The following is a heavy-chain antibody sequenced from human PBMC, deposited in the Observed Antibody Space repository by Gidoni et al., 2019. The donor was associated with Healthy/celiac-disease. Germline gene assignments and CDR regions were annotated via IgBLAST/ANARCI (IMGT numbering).Heavy chain of an antibody. J-gene: IGHJ4*02. CDR2: MSGSGGST. D-gene: IGHD3-10*01. Sequence: EVQLLESGGGLVQPGGSLRLSCAASGFTFTSYARGGGRQAPGKGLWWVSAMSGSGGSTYYADSVKGRFTISRDNSKNTLYLQMNSLRAEDTAVYYCAKGGEGLLWFGELLLLDYWGQGTLVTVSS. CDR1: GFTFTSYA. V-gene: IGHV3-23*01. CDR3: AKGGEGLLWFGELLLLDY.